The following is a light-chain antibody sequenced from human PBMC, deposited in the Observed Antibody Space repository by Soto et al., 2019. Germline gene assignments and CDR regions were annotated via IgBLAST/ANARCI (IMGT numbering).Light chain of an antibody. Sequence: DIQMTQSPSTLSASVGDRVTITCRASQSVSIWLAWYQQKPGKAPKRLIHKAPTLENGVPSRFSGIGSGTDFTLTISSLQPDYFATYYCHQYDIYPVTFGGGTKVEIK. CDR1: QSVSIW. V-gene: IGKV1-5*03. CDR2: KAP. J-gene: IGKJ4*01. CDR3: HQYDIYPVT.